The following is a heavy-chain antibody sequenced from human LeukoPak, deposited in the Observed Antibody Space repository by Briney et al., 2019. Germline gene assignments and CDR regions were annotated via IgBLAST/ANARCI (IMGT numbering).Heavy chain of an antibody. CDR1: GFTFSSYA. CDR2: ISGSGTST. CDR3: AKVHLGGYSSSYYDLSYFDY. Sequence: GGPLRLSCAASGFTFSSYAMSWVRQAPGKGLEWVSGISGSGTSTYYADSVKGRFTISRDNSKNTLYLQMNSLRAEDTAVYYCAKVHLGGYSSSYYDLSYFDYWGQGTLVTVSS. V-gene: IGHV3-23*01. D-gene: IGHD6-13*01. J-gene: IGHJ4*02.